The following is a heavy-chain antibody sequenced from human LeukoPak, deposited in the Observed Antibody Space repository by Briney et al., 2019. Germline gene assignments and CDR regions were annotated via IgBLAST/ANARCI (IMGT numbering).Heavy chain of an antibody. CDR2: IKQDGSEK. CDR1: GFTFSSYW. CDR3: ARNPEDIVLMVYAPSWFDP. V-gene: IGHV3-7*03. D-gene: IGHD2-8*01. Sequence: GGSLRLSCAASGFTFSSYWVSWVRQAPGKGLEWVANIKQDGSEKYYVDSVKGRFTISRDNAKNSLYLQMNSLRAEDTAVYYCARNPEDIVLMVYAPSWFDPWGQGTQVTVSS. J-gene: IGHJ5*02.